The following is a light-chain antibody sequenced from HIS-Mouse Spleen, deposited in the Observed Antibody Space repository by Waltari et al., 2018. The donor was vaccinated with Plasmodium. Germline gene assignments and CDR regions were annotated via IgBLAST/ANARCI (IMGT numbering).Light chain of an antibody. CDR1: QSVSSSY. Sequence: EIVMTQPPATLSLSPGERATLSCRASQSVSSSYLSWCQQKPGQAPRLLIYGASTRATGIPARFSGSGSGTDFTLTISSLQPEDFAVYYCQQDYNLPYTFGQGTKLEIK. CDR3: QQDYNLPYT. CDR2: GAS. J-gene: IGKJ2*01. V-gene: IGKV3D-7*01.